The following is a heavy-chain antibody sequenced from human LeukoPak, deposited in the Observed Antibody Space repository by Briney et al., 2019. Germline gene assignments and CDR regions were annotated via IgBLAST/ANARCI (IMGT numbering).Heavy chain of an antibody. D-gene: IGHD2-15*01. Sequence: GGSLRLSCAASGFTFSSYSMNWVRQAPGKGLEWVSSISSSSSYIYYADSVKGRFTISRDNAKNSLYLQMNSLRAEDTAVYYCARAVYCSGGSCRGGWFDPWGQGTLVTVPS. CDR3: ARAVYCSGGSCRGGWFDP. CDR2: ISSSSSYI. J-gene: IGHJ5*02. CDR1: GFTFSSYS. V-gene: IGHV3-21*01.